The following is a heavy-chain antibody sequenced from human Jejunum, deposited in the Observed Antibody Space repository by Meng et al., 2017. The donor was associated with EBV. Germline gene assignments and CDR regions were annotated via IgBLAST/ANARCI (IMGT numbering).Heavy chain of an antibody. J-gene: IGHJ4*02. CDR2: VSYGGSDK. CDR3: AKERRGFYAEH. V-gene: IGHV3-30*04. D-gene: IGHD1-14*01. CDR1: GFTFGDYA. Sequence: QVQQVEAGGGVVQPGRSLSLSCAASGFTFGDYAMHWVRQAPGKGLEWVALVSYGGSDKLYADSVKGRFTIYRDNSDNTLFLQMNSLKPEDTAVYYCAKERRGFYAEHWGQGTLVTVSS.